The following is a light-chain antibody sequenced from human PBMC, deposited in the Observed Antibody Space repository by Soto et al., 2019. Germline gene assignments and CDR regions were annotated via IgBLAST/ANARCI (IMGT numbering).Light chain of an antibody. Sequence: DIVMTQSPATLSVSPGERATLSCRAIQSVSSNLAWYRQKPCQAPSLLIYGASTRATGIPARFSGSGSVTEFTLTISGLQAEYFAVYYGQEYNNWPGRSFGRGTKVEIK. J-gene: IGKJ1*01. CDR2: GAS. CDR3: QEYNNWPGRS. CDR1: QSVSSN. V-gene: IGKV3-15*01.